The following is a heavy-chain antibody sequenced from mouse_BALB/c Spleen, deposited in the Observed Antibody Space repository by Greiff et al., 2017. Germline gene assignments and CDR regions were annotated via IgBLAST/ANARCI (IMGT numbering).Heavy chain of an antibody. Sequence: EVKLVESGGGLVQPGGSRKLSCAASGFTFSSFGMHWVRQAPEKGLEWVAYISSGSSTIYYADTVKGRFTISRDNPKNTLFLQMTSLSSEDTAMYYCAKSDYYGTGFAYWGQGTLVTVSA. CDR1: GFTFSSFG. J-gene: IGHJ3*01. V-gene: IGHV5-17*02. CDR3: AKSDYYGTGFAY. CDR2: ISSGSSTI. D-gene: IGHD1-2*01.